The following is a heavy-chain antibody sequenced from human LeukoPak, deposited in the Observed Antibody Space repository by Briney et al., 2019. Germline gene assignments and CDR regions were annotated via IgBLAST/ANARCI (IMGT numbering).Heavy chain of an antibody. CDR2: IIPIFGTA. J-gene: IGHJ6*03. CDR3: ARVHTESASYRAYYYYMDV. CDR1: GGTFSSYA. D-gene: IGHD1-26*01. Sequence: SVKVSCKASGGTFSSYAISWVRQAPGQGLEWMGGIIPIFGTANYAQKFQGRVTITTDESTSTAYMELNSLRSEDTAVYYCARVHTESASYRAYYYYMDVWGKGTTVTVSS. V-gene: IGHV1-69*05.